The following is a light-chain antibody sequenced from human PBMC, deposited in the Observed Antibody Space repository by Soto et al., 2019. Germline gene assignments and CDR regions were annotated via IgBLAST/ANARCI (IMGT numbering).Light chain of an antibody. J-gene: IGKJ3*01. CDR3: QRYNTAPFT. CDR1: QGSTNF. V-gene: IGKV1-27*01. Sequence: DIQMAQSPSSLSAAVGDRVTITCRASQGSTNFLAWYQQKPGKVPQLLIYAASTLQSGVPSRFSGSGSGTDFTLTINSLQTEDVGTYYCQRYNTAPFTFGPGTKVDL. CDR2: AAS.